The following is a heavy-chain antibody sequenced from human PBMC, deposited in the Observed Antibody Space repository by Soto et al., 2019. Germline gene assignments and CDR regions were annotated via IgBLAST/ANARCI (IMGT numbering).Heavy chain of an antibody. J-gene: IGHJ4*02. V-gene: IGHV1-18*01. D-gene: IGHD6-13*01. CDR1: GYTFTNYG. Sequence: GPVEVSCKASGYTFTNYGISWVRQAPGQGLEWMGWISAYNGNTNYAQKLQGRVTMTRNTSISTAYMELSSLRSEDTAVYYYARNLASADVWGQGTLVTVSS. CDR2: ISAYNGNT. CDR3: ARNLASADV.